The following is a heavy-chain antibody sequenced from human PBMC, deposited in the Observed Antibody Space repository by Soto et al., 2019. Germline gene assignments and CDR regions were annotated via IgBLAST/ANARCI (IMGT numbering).Heavy chain of an antibody. CDR1: GFTFDRYS. V-gene: IGHV3-48*01. D-gene: IGHD2-15*01. CDR2: ILSCSGVI. Sequence: GGSLRLACAAPGFTFDRYSINWARQAPGKGLEWASFILSCSGVIYYADSVKGRFTISRDNAKNSLYLQMNSLRAEDTAVYYCARDLRASLVASDFPYYMDVWGKGTTVTVSS. J-gene: IGHJ6*03. CDR3: ARDLRASLVASDFPYYMDV.